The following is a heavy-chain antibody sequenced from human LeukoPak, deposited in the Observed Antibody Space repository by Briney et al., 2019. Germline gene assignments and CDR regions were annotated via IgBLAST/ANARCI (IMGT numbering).Heavy chain of an antibody. D-gene: IGHD3-22*01. CDR3: ASTAYYYDSSGYPKYWYFDL. J-gene: IGHJ2*01. CDR1: GGTFSSYA. Sequence: SVEVSCKASGGTFSSYAISWVRQAPGQGLEWMGGIITIIGTANYAQKFQGRVTITADESTSTAYMELSSLRSEDTAVYYCASTAYYYDSSGYPKYWYFDLWGRGTLVTVSS. CDR2: IITIIGTA. V-gene: IGHV1-69*13.